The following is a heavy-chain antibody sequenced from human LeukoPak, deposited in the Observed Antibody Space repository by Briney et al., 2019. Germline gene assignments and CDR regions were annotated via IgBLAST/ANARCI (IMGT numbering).Heavy chain of an antibody. CDR2: IYPGDSDI. Sequence: PGESLRLSCTGSGYSFTSYWIGWVRQMPGKGLEWIAVIYPGDSDISYSPSFQGQVTISADNSISTAYLQSNSLKASDTALYYCARRSYDSSGYFDYWGQGTLVTVSS. V-gene: IGHV5-51*03. CDR3: ARRSYDSSGYFDY. J-gene: IGHJ4*02. CDR1: GYSFTSYW. D-gene: IGHD3-22*01.